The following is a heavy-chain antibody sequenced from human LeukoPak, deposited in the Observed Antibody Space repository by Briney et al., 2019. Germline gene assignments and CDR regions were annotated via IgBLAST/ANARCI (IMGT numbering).Heavy chain of an antibody. V-gene: IGHV4-59*08. D-gene: IGHD5-12*01. Sequence: SETLSLTCTVSGGSINNYHWSWIRQPPGKGLEWIGYIYYSGSTNYSPSLKSRVTISMDTSKNQFSLKLSAVTAADTAVYYCASRDASGYYFDYWGQGTLVTVSS. J-gene: IGHJ4*02. CDR3: ASRDASGYYFDY. CDR2: IYYSGST. CDR1: GGSINNYH.